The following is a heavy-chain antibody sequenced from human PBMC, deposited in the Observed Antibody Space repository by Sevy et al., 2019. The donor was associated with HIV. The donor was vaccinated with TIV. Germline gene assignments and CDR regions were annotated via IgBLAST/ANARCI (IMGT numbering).Heavy chain of an antibody. CDR2: ISYDGSNK. Sequence: GSLRLSCAASGFTFSSYAMHWVRQAPGKGLEWVAVISYDGSNKYYADSVKGRFTISRDNSKNTLYLQMNSLRAEDTAVYYCARESPRMITFGGVIVNGYFDYWGQGTLVTVSS. CDR3: ARESPRMITFGGVIVNGYFDY. J-gene: IGHJ4*02. D-gene: IGHD3-16*02. CDR1: GFTFSSYA. V-gene: IGHV3-30-3*01.